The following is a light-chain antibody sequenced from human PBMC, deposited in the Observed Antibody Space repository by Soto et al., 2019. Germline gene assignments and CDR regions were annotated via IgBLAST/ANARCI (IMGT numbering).Light chain of an antibody. V-gene: IGLV2-14*01. CDR1: SSDVGNYNY. J-gene: IGLJ1*01. CDR3: SSFTSSTTYV. Sequence: QSVLTQSASVSGSPGQSITISCTGTSSDVGNYNYVSWYQQHPGDVPKLIIFNVNNRPSGVSNRFSGSKSGNTASLTISGLQAEDEADYYCSSFTSSTTYVFGTGTKLTVL. CDR2: NVN.